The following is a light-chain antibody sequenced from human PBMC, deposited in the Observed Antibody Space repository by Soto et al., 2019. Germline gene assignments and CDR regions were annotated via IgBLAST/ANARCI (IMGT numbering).Light chain of an antibody. CDR2: NAY. CDR3: QQYNSYSTWT. J-gene: IGKJ1*01. Sequence: DIQMTQSPSTLSASVGDRVTITCRASQSINFYLAWYQQKTGKAPKVLIWNAYTLESGVPSRFSGSGSGTEFALTISSLQPDDLATYYCQQYNSYSTWTFGQGTKVDIK. V-gene: IGKV1-5*01. CDR1: QSINFY.